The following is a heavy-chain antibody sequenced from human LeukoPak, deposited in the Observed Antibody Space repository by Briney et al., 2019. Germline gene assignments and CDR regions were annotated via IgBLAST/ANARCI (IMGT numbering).Heavy chain of an antibody. CDR2: IIPIFGTA. D-gene: IGHD3-10*01. J-gene: IGHJ4*02. CDR3: AKGHYYGSGSLDY. Sequence: GASVKVSCKASGGTFSSYAISWVRQAPGQGLEWMGGIIPIFGTANYAQKFQGGVTITADESTSTAYMELSSLRSEDTAVYYCAKGHYYGSGSLDYWGQGTLVTVSS. V-gene: IGHV1-69*13. CDR1: GGTFSSYA.